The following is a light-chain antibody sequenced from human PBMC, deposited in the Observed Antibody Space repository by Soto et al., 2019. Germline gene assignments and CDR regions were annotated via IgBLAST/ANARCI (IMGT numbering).Light chain of an antibody. CDR1: QGVSRK. V-gene: IGKV3-15*01. CDR2: GAS. CDR3: QHYRSAPFT. Sequence: DIVMTQSPATLSVAPGERVTFSCRASQGVSRKLAWYQHKPGQAPRLLISGASTGATGIPARFSGSGSGTEFTLTISRLEPEDFAVYYCQHYRSAPFTFGPGTKVDIK. J-gene: IGKJ3*01.